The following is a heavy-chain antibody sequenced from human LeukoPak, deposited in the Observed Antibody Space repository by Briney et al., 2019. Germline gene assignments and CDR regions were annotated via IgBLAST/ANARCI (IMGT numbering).Heavy chain of an antibody. V-gene: IGHV4-59*12. J-gene: IGHJ4*02. CDR1: GDSISSYY. CDR2: IYYSGST. CDR3: ARHGLKGRWELRSFYFDY. Sequence: PSETLSLTCTVSGDSISSYYWSWIRQPPGKGLEWIGYIYYSGSTNYNPSLKGRVTISVDTSKNQFSLKLSSVTAADTAVYYCARHGLKGRWELRSFYFDYWGQGTLVTVSS. D-gene: IGHD1-26*01.